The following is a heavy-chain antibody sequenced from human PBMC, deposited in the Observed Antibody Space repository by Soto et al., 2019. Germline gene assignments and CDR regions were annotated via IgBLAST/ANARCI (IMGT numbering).Heavy chain of an antibody. Sequence: EVQLLESGGGLVQPGGSLRLSCVGSGFFFSSYTMTWVRQAPGKGLEWVSSFSATSENTYYADSVRGRFTTSRDNSKNTLFPQINSLAAEDTATYYCAKARDQQWVRLPFDYWGQGILVIVSS. CDR2: FSATSENT. CDR1: GFFFSSYT. J-gene: IGHJ4*02. V-gene: IGHV3-23*01. D-gene: IGHD6-19*01. CDR3: AKARDQQWVRLPFDY.